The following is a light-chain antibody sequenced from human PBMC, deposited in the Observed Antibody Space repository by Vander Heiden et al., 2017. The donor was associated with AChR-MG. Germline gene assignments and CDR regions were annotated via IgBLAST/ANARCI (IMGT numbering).Light chain of an antibody. CDR2: AAS. Sequence: IQLTQSPSSLSASVGDRVPITCRASQGISSYFAWYQQKPGKAPKLLIDAASTLQSGVPSRFSGSVSGTDFTLTISSLQPEDVATYYCQQLNSYSGTFGQGTKVEIK. CDR3: QQLNSYSGT. V-gene: IGKV1-9*01. J-gene: IGKJ1*01. CDR1: QGISSY.